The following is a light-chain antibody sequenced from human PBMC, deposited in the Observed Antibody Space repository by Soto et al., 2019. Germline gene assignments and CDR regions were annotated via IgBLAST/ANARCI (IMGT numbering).Light chain of an antibody. CDR3: SSYTSSSTLV. V-gene: IGLV2-14*01. Sequence: QSVLTQPASVSGSPGQSITISCTGTSSVVGGYNYVSWYQQHPGKAPKLMIYDVSNRPSGVSNRFSCSKSGNTASLTISGLQAEDEADYYCSSYTSSSTLVFGTGTKLTVL. J-gene: IGLJ1*01. CDR2: DVS. CDR1: SSVVGGYNY.